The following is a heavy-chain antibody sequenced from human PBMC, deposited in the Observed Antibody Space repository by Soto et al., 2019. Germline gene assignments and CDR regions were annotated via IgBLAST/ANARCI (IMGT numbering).Heavy chain of an antibody. D-gene: IGHD5-18*01. J-gene: IGHJ4*02. CDR1: GGTFGSQG. CDR3: ARGAMANFDY. Sequence: QVQLVQSGAEVKKPGSSVKVSCKASGGTFGSQGIAWVRQAPGQGLEWMGGFIAMLGTPTYAKKVQGRATIPADASLTSSYLELRSLRSEDTGVYFCARGAMANFDYWGQGTVVTVSS. CDR2: FIAMLGTP. V-gene: IGHV1-69*01.